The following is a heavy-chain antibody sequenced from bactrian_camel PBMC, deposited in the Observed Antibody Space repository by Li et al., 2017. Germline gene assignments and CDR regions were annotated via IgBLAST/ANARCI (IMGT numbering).Heavy chain of an antibody. J-gene: IGHJ6*01. D-gene: IGHD2*01. CDR3: AAVVGGGYCYLPDPRYSS. CDR2: IDSDGTT. CDR1: FAINSRSC. Sequence: HVQLVESGGGSVQAGGSLNLSCLANFAINSRSCMGWFRQAPGKQREGVAAIDSDGTTNYADSVKGRFTISKDNTKNTLYLQMNSLNPEDTSTYYCAAVVGGGYCYLPDPRYSSLGQGTQVTVS. V-gene: IGHV3S53*01.